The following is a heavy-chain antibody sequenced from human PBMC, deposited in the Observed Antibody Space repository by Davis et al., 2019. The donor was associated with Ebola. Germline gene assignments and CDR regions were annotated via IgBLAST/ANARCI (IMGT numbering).Heavy chain of an antibody. CDR2: INHSGST. D-gene: IGHD2-15*01. CDR1: GGSFSGYY. CDR3: ARGGIVVVVAAHWFDP. Sequence: PSETLSLTCAVYGGSFSGYYWSWIRQPPGKGLEWIGEINHSGSTNYNPSLKSRVTISVDTSKNQFSLKLSSVTAADTAVYYCARGGIVVVVAAHWFDPWGQGTLVTVSS. V-gene: IGHV4-34*01. J-gene: IGHJ5*02.